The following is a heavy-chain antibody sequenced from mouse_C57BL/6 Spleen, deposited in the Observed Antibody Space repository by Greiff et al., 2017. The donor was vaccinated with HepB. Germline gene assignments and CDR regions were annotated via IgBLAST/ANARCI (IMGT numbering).Heavy chain of an antibody. CDR3: APEGDLLEAY. CDR2: IDPSDSYT. J-gene: IGHJ3*01. V-gene: IGHV1-59*01. Sequence: QVQLQQSGAELVRPGTSVKLSCKASGYTFTSYWMHWVKQRPGQGLEWIGVIDPSDSYTNYNQKFKGKATLTVDTSSSTAYMQLSSLASEDSAVVYCAPEGDLLEAYWGQGTLVTVSA. CDR1: GYTFTSYW. D-gene: IGHD1-1*01.